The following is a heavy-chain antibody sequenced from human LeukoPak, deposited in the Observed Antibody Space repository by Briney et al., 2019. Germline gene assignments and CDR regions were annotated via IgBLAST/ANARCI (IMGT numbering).Heavy chain of an antibody. J-gene: IGHJ3*02. Sequence: SQTLSLSCTVSGGSISSGSYYWSWIRQPAGKGLEWIGRIYTSGSTNYNPSLKSRVTISVDTSKNQFSLKMSSVTAADTAVYYCARDRQQWPPSDAFDIWGQGTMVTVSS. D-gene: IGHD6-19*01. CDR1: GGSISSGSYY. V-gene: IGHV4-61*02. CDR2: IYTSGST. CDR3: ARDRQQWPPSDAFDI.